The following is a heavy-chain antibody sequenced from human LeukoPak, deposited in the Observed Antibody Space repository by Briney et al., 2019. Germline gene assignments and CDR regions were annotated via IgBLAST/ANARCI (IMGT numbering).Heavy chain of an antibody. CDR3: ARSPRAYYDILTGYYGSGAFDI. Sequence: SETLSLTCTVSGGSISSYYWSWIRQPAGKGLEWIGRIYTSGSTNYNPSLKSRVTMSVDTSKNQFSLKLSSVTAADTAVYYCARSPRAYYDILTGYYGSGAFDIWGQGTMVTVSS. CDR1: GGSISSYY. V-gene: IGHV4-4*07. J-gene: IGHJ3*02. CDR2: IYTSGST. D-gene: IGHD3-9*01.